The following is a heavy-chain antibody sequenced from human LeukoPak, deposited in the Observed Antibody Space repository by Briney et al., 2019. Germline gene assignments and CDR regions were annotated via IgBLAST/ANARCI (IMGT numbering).Heavy chain of an antibody. CDR1: GGSFSGYY. CDR3: ARGSPVHCSSTSCYRNYYYYGMDV. J-gene: IGHJ6*02. CDR2: INHSGST. V-gene: IGHV4-34*01. Sequence: PSETLSLTCAVYGGSFSGYYWSWIRQPPGKGLEWIGEINHSGSTNYNPSPKSRVTISVDTSKNQFSLKLSSVTAADTAVYYCARGSPVHCSSTSCYRNYYYYGMDVWGQGTTVTVSS. D-gene: IGHD2-2*01.